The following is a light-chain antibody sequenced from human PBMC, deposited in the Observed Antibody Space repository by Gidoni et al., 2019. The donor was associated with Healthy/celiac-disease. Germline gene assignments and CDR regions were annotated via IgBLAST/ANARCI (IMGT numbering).Light chain of an antibody. J-gene: IGLJ1*01. V-gene: IGLV1-51*01. Sequence: NIGNNYVSWYQQLPGTAPKLLIYDNNKRPSGIPDRFSGSKSGTSATLGITGLQTGDEADYYCGTWDSSLSASYVFGTGTKVTVL. CDR3: GTWDSSLSASYV. CDR1: NIGNNY. CDR2: DNN.